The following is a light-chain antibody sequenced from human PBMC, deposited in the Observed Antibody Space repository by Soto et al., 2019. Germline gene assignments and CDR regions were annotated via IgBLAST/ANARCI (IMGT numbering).Light chain of an antibody. CDR3: LSSGSSLSGVV. Sequence: QSVLTQPPSVSGAPGQRVTISCTGSSSNIGAGYDVYWYQQLPGTVPKLLTYGDPNRPSGVPDRFSGSKSGTSASLAITGLQADDEADYYCLSSGSSLSGVVFGGGTKLTVL. V-gene: IGLV1-40*01. CDR1: SSNIGAGYD. CDR2: GDP. J-gene: IGLJ2*01.